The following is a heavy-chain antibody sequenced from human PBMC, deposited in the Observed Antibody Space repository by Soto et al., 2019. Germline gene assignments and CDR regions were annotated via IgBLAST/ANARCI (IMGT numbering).Heavy chain of an antibody. Sequence: ASVKVSCKASGYTFTSYAMHWVRQAPGQRLEWMGWINAGNGNTKYSQKFQGRVTITRDTSASTAYMELSSLRDEDTAVYYCARDSNLGVFQHWGQGTLVTVSS. CDR1: GYTFTSYA. V-gene: IGHV1-3*01. CDR2: INAGNGNT. J-gene: IGHJ1*01. D-gene: IGHD2-8*01. CDR3: ARDSNLGVFQH.